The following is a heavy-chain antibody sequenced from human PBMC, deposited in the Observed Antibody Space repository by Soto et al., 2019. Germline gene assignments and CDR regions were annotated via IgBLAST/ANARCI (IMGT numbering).Heavy chain of an antibody. CDR2: IYWNDDK. D-gene: IGHD2-21*01. CDR3: AHDTSGWRWLPDV. V-gene: IGHV2-5*01. CDR1: GFSLSTSGVG. Sequence: SGPTLVNPTQTLTLTCSFSGFSLSTSGVGVGWIRQPPGKAPEWLGIIYWNDDKRYSPSLKTRVTITKDTSRNQVVLIMTSVEADDTATYYRAHDTSGWRWLPDVWGQGTRVTVSS. J-gene: IGHJ6*02.